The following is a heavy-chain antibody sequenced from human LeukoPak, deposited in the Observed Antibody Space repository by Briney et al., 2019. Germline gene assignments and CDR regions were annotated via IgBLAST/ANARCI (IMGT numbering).Heavy chain of an antibody. J-gene: IGHJ4*02. V-gene: IGHV4-4*07. Sequence: PSETLSLTCTVSGGSISSYYWSWIRQPAGKGLEWIGRIYSTGSTNYNPSLKSRVTMSVDTSKNQFSLRLRSATAADTAVYYCARQIASAGTAGFDFWGQGALATVSS. CDR2: IYSTGST. CDR3: ARQIASAGTAGFDF. D-gene: IGHD6-13*01. CDR1: GGSISSYY.